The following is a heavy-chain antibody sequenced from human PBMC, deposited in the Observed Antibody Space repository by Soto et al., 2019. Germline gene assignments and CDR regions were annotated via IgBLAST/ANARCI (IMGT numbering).Heavy chain of an antibody. J-gene: IGHJ5*02. V-gene: IGHV4-34*01. CDR3: ARGRGEACRGGAYNWFEP. Sequence: SETLSLTCAVHGGSFSGYYWSWIRQPPGKGLEWIGEINHSGSTNYNPSLKSRVTISVDTSKNQFSLKLSSVTAADTAVYYCARGRGEACRGGAYNWFEPWGQGTPVTVSS. D-gene: IGHD3-10*01. CDR1: GGSFSGYY. CDR2: INHSGST.